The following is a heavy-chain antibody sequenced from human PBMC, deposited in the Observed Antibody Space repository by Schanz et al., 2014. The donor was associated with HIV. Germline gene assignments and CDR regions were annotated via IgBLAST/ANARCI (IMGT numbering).Heavy chain of an antibody. Sequence: MQLVESGGGLVKPGGSLRLSCEGSGFTFSRYRMDWVRQAPGKGLEWVSSIGSGGRTIFYAGSVRGRFTISRDNAENSLYLQLSGLRGDYTSVYYCAREYYSRNWNWFDPWGQGTLVTVSS. CDR3: AREYYSRNWNWFDP. CDR2: IGSGGRTI. J-gene: IGHJ5*02. D-gene: IGHD6-13*01. CDR1: GFTFSRYR. V-gene: IGHV3-21*01.